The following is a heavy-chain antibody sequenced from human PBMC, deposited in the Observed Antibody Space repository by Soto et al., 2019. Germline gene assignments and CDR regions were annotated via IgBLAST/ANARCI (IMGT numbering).Heavy chain of an antibody. V-gene: IGHV1-69*11. D-gene: IGHD3-22*01. CDR1: GGSLSNYG. Sequence: QVQLVQSGAEVKKPGSSVKVSCKASGGSLSNYGISWVRQAPGQGLEWMGAIIPVLGTPNYAQKFQDRVSIPADESTTTVYMEVRSLTSEDTAVYYCARGDATKIVVTTYYAMDVWGQGTTVTVSS. CDR3: ARGDATKIVVTTYYAMDV. J-gene: IGHJ6*02. CDR2: IIPVLGTP.